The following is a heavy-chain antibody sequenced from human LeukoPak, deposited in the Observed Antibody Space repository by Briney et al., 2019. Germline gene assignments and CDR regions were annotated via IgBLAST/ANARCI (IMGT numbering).Heavy chain of an antibody. D-gene: IGHD2-2*01. V-gene: IGHV1-8*01. CDR2: MNPNSGNT. Sequence: ASVKVSCKASGYTFTSYDINWVRQATGQGLEWMGWMNPNSGNTGYAQKFQGRVTMTRNTSISTAYMELSSLRSEDTAVYYCARTDCSSTSCPLGAFDIWGQGTMVTVSS. J-gene: IGHJ3*02. CDR1: GYTFTSYD. CDR3: ARTDCSSTSCPLGAFDI.